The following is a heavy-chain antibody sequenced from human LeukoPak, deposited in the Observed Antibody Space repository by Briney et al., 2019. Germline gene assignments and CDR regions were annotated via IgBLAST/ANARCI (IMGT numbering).Heavy chain of an antibody. D-gene: IGHD3-3*01. CDR2: MNPNSGNT. Sequence: GASVKVSCKASGYTFASYDINWVRQATGQGLEWMGWMNPNSGNTGYAQKFQGRVTMTRNTSISTACMELSSLRSEDTAVYYCARGRGKRTIFGVVIIRYYYYGMDVWGQGTTVTVSS. CDR1: GYTFASYD. V-gene: IGHV1-8*01. CDR3: ARGRGKRTIFGVVIIRYYYYGMDV. J-gene: IGHJ6*02.